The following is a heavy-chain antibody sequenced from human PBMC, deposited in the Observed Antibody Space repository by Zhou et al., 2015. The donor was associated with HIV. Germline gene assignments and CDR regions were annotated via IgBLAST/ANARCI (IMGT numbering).Heavy chain of an antibody. CDR3: TRSYKWKPYSHYGMDV. D-gene: IGHD1-20*01. CDR2: MSFDRRNM. V-gene: IGHV3-30*03. Sequence: QVRLVQSGGGVVQPGRSLRLSCAASGFTFSSYCMHWVRQAPGKGLEWVAMMSFDRRNMYYSESVKGRFTVSRDNDKNSFHLQMNNLRAGDTATYYCTRSYKWKPYSHYGMDVWGQGTTVTVSS. J-gene: IGHJ6*02. CDR1: GFTFSSYC.